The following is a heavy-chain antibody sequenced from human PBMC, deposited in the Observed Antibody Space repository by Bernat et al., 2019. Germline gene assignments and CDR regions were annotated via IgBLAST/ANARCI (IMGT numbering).Heavy chain of an antibody. J-gene: IGHJ4*02. V-gene: IGHV3-48*01. Sequence: EVQLVESGGGLVQPGGSLRLSCAASGFTFSSYSMNWVRQAPGKGLEWVSYISSSSSTIYYADSVKGRFTISRDNAKNSLYLQMNSLRAEDTAVYYCARDGDSFGITFGGVTHFDYWGQGTLVTVSS. CDR3: ARDGDSFGITFGGVTHFDY. D-gene: IGHD3-16*01. CDR2: ISSSSSTI. CDR1: GFTFSSYS.